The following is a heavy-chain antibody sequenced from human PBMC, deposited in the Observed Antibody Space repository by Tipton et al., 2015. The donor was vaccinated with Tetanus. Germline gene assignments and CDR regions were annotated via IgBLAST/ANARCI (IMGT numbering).Heavy chain of an antibody. CDR1: GGSISSGGYY. CDR3: ARVPALYYDSSGYSDAFDI. V-gene: IGHV4-31*03. D-gene: IGHD3-22*01. Sequence: TLSLTCTVSGGSISSGGYYWSWIRQHPGKGLEWIGYIYYSGSTYYNPSLKSRVTISVDTSKNQFSLKLSSVTAADTAVYYCARVPALYYDSSGYSDAFDIWGQGTMVTVSS. J-gene: IGHJ3*02. CDR2: IYYSGST.